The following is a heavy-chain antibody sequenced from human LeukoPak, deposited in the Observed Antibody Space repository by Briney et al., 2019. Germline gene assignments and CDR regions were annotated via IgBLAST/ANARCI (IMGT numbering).Heavy chain of an antibody. CDR1: GGSISSGDYY. CDR2: IYYSGST. J-gene: IGHJ2*01. V-gene: IGHV4-30-4*01. D-gene: IGHD5-12*01. Sequence: SQTLSLTCTVSGGSISSGDYYWSWIRQPPGKSLEWIGYIYYSGSTYYNPSLKSRLTISVDTSKNQFSLKLTSVTAADTAVYYCARARSGYQDWYFDLWGRGTLVTVSS. CDR3: ARARSGYQDWYFDL.